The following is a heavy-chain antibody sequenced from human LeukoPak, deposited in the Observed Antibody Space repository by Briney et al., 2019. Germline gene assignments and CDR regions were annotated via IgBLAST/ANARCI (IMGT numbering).Heavy chain of an antibody. Sequence: GASVKVSCKASGYTFTSYDINWVRQATGQGLEWMGWMNPNSGNTGYAQEFQGRVTMTRNTSISTAYMELSSLRSEDTAVYYCARGAYYYDSSGYNFDYWGQGTLVTVSS. V-gene: IGHV1-8*01. CDR2: MNPNSGNT. CDR1: GYTFTSYD. J-gene: IGHJ4*02. D-gene: IGHD3-22*01. CDR3: ARGAYYYDSSGYNFDY.